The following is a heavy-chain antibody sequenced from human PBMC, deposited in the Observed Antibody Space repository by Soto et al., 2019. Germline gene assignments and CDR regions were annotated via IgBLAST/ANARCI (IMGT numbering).Heavy chain of an antibody. CDR1: GYTFTSYA. Sequence: ASVKVSCKASGYTFTSYAMHWVRQAPGQRLEWMGWINAGNGNTKYSQKFQGRVTITRDTSASTAYMELSSLRSEDTAVYYCARVGRRYSSSFQNYYGMDVWGQGTTVTISS. J-gene: IGHJ6*02. V-gene: IGHV1-3*01. CDR2: INAGNGNT. D-gene: IGHD6-6*01. CDR3: ARVGRRYSSSFQNYYGMDV.